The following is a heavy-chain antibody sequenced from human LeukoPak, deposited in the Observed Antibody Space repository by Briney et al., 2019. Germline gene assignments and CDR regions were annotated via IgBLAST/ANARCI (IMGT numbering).Heavy chain of an antibody. V-gene: IGHV4-4*02. J-gene: IGHJ4*02. CDR2: IYYSGST. CDR1: GGSISSNDW. CDR3: ARDPSGYFNY. D-gene: IGHD3-22*01. Sequence: SETLSLTCAVSGGSISSNDWWTWVRQPPGKGLEWIGEIYYSGSTNYNPSLKSRVTISVDTSKNQFSLRLSSVTAADTAVYYCARDPSGYFNYWGQGTLATVSS.